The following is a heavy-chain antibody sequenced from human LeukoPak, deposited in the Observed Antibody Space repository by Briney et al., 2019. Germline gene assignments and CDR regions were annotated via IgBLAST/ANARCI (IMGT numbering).Heavy chain of an antibody. Sequence: GGSLRLSCAASGFTFSSYGMHWVRQAPGKGLEWVAFIRYDGSNKYYADSVKGRFTISRDNSKNTLYPQMNSLRAEDTAVYYCAKDLTIFDYGDYVGYWGQGTLVTVSS. CDR3: AKDLTIFDYGDYVGY. V-gene: IGHV3-30*02. D-gene: IGHD4-17*01. CDR1: GFTFSSYG. J-gene: IGHJ4*02. CDR2: IRYDGSNK.